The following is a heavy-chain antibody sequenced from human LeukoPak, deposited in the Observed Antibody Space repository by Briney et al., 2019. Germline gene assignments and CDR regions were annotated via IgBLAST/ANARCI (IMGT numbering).Heavy chain of an antibody. CDR1: GFTFSSYA. V-gene: IGHV3-23*01. D-gene: IGHD3-10*01. CDR3: AKDSNSVIMWFEN. CDR2: ISGSGGST. Sequence: GGSLRLSCAASGFTFSSYAMSWVRQAPGKGLEWVSAISGSGGSTYYADSVKGRFTVSRDSSKETLYLQLNSLRPEDTAVYYCAKDSNSVIMWFENWGQGTLVTVSS. J-gene: IGHJ4*02.